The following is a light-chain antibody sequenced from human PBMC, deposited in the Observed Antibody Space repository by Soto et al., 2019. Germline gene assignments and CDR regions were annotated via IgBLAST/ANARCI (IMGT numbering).Light chain of an antibody. V-gene: IGLV2-14*01. Sequence: QSALTQPASGSGSPGQSITICCTGTSSDVGGYNYVSWYQQHPGKAPKLMIYDVSNRPSGVSNRFSGSKSGNTASLTISGLQAEDEADYYCSSYTSSSIYVFGTGTKLTVL. CDR2: DVS. CDR3: SSYTSSSIYV. CDR1: SSDVGGYNY. J-gene: IGLJ1*01.